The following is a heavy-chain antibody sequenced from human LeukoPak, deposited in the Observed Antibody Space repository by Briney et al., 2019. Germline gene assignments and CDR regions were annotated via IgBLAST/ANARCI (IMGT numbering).Heavy chain of an antibody. CDR1: GYIFTGYW. CDR3: ARWLGWDIVLMVYALDY. J-gene: IGHJ4*02. Sequence: GESLKISCKGSGYIFTGYWIGWVRQAPGQGLEWMGWINPNSGGTNYAQKFQGRVTMTRDTSISTAYMELSRLRSDDTAVYYCARWLGWDIVLMVYALDYWGQGTLVTVSS. V-gene: IGHV1-2*02. D-gene: IGHD2-8*01. CDR2: INPNSGGT.